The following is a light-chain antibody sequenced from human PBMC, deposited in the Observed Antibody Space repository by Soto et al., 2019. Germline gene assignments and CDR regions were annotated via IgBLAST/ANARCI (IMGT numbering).Light chain of an antibody. J-gene: IGLJ2*01. CDR1: SSNIGAGYD. V-gene: IGLV1-40*01. Sequence: QSVLTQPPSVYGAPGQRVTISCTGSSSNIGAGYDVHWYQQLPGTAPKLLIYGNSKRPSGVPDRFSGSKSGTSASLAITGLQAEDESDYYCQSYDSSLRGNVVFGGGTQLTVL. CDR2: GNS. CDR3: QSYDSSLRGNVV.